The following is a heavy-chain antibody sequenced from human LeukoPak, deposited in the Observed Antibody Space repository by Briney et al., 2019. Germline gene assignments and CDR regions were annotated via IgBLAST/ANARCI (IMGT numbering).Heavy chain of an antibody. Sequence: PGGSLRLSCAASGFTFSTYAINWVRQAPGKGLEWISAISQSGNTIYYADSVKGCFIIPRDNSKNTLYLQLNSLRAEDTAVYYCAKAPTIVDNRYFDYWGQGTLVTVSS. CDR2: ISQSGNTI. CDR3: AKAPTIVDNRYFDY. D-gene: IGHD1-26*01. V-gene: IGHV3-23*01. CDR1: GFTFSTYA. J-gene: IGHJ4*02.